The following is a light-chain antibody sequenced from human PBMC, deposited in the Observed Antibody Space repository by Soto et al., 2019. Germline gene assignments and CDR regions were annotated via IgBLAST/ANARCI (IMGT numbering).Light chain of an antibody. CDR2: EVF. CDR3: KSYAGSNTYV. V-gene: IGLV2-8*01. J-gene: IGLJ1*01. CDR1: KSDIGVYDF. Sequence: QSVLTQPPSASGSPGQSVTISCTGTKSDIGVYDFVSWYQHPPGKAPRLIIYEVFQRPSGVPDRFSGSKSGNTASLNVSGIKDEDEADYFCKSYAGSNTYVFGSGTKVT.